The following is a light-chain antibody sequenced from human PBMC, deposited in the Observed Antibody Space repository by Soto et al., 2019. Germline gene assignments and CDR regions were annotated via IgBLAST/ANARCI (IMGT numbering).Light chain of an antibody. CDR1: SSNIGSYT. CDR2: SNH. CDR3: AAWDDSLHGSV. V-gene: IGLV1-44*01. Sequence: QSVLTQPPSASGTPGQTVTVSCSGSSSNIGSYTVNWYQQLPGTAPKLVIYSNHQRPSGVPDRFSGSKSGTSASLAISGLQSEDEADYYCAAWDDSLHGSVFGSGTKVTVL. J-gene: IGLJ1*01.